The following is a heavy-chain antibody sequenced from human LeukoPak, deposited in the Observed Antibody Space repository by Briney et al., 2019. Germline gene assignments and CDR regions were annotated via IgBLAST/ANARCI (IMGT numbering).Heavy chain of an antibody. D-gene: IGHD6-13*01. CDR1: GGSISSYC. CDR2: IYYSGST. J-gene: IGHJ4*02. V-gene: IGHV4-59*01. CDR3: ARDRTAAGAINY. Sequence: SETLSLTCTVSGGSISSYCWSWIRQPPGKGLEWIGYIYYSGSTNYNPSLKSRVTISVDTSKNQFSLKVSSVTAADTAVYYCARDRTAAGAINYWAQEPRATVSS.